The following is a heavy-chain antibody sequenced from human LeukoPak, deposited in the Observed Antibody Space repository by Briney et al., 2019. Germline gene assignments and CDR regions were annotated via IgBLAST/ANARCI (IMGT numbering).Heavy chain of an antibody. CDR3: ARGRMTAPFDY. CDR1: GFTFSSYT. CDR2: INHSGST. V-gene: IGHV4-34*01. Sequence: GSLRLSCAASGFTFSSYTMNWVRQPPGKGLEWIGEINHSGSTNYNPSLKSRVTISVDTSKNQFSLKLSSVTAADTAVYYCARGRMTAPFDYWGQGTLVTVSS. J-gene: IGHJ4*02.